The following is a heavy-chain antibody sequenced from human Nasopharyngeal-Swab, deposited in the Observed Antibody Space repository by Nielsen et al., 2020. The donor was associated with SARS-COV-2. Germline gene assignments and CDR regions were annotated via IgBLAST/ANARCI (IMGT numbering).Heavy chain of an antibody. V-gene: IGHV1-58*01. CDR3: ATDSSGYHDAFDI. J-gene: IGHJ3*02. CDR2: IVVDSGNT. Sequence: WVRQAPGQRLEWIGWIVVDSGNTNYAQKFQERVTITRDMSISTAYMELSSLRSEDTAVYYCATDSSGYHDAFDIWGQGTMVTVSS. D-gene: IGHD3-22*01.